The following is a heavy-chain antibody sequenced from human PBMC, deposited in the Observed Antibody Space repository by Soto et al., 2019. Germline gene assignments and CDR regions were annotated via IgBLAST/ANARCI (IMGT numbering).Heavy chain of an antibody. CDR3: AREYYYGSGPWY. Sequence: PGGSLRLSCAASGFTFSSYGMHWVRQAPGKGLEWVAVISYDGSNKYYADSVKGRFTISRDNSKNTLYLQMNSLRAEDTAVYYCAREYYYGSGPWYWGQGTLVTVSS. CDR1: GFTFSSYG. CDR2: ISYDGSNK. D-gene: IGHD3-10*01. V-gene: IGHV3-30*03. J-gene: IGHJ4*02.